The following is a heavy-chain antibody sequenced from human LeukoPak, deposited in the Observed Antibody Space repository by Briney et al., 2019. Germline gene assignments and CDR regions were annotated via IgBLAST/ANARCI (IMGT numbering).Heavy chain of an antibody. D-gene: IGHD4-17*01. CDR1: KGSISSGGYY. J-gene: IGHJ4*02. CDR2: IYYSGRT. V-gene: IGHV4-31*03. Sequence: SQTLSLTCSVSKGSISSGGYYWSWIRQHPGKGLEWIGYIYYSGRTYSNPSLKSRVTISGDTSRNQFSLKLSSVTAADTAVYYCARVTVTTWINDYWGQGTLVTVSS. CDR3: ARVTVTTWINDY.